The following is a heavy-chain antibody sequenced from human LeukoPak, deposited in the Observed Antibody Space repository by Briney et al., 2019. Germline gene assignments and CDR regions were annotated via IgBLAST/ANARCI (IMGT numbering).Heavy chain of an antibody. D-gene: IGHD3-3*01. CDR2: ISWNSGSI. Sequence: PGGSLRLSCAASGFTFDDYAMHWVRQAPGKGLEWVSGISWNSGSIGYADSVKGRFTISRDNSKNTLYLQMNSLRAEDTAVYYCAKGTPSYYDFWSGHFAFDIWGQGTMVTVSS. V-gene: IGHV3-9*01. CDR1: GFTFDDYA. J-gene: IGHJ3*02. CDR3: AKGTPSYYDFWSGHFAFDI.